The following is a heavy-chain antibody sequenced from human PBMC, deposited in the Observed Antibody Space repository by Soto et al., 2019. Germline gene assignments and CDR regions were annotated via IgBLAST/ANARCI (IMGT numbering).Heavy chain of an antibody. J-gene: IGHJ4*02. D-gene: IGHD2-15*01. V-gene: IGHV3-11*06. CDR3: ARDIGSGSDY. CDR2: ISTTSSYT. CDR1: GFTFSDYY. Sequence: GGSLRLSCAASGFTFSDYYMTWIRQAPGKGLEWVSYISTTSSYTTYADSVKGRFSISRDNAKNSLYLQMNSLRAEDTAVYYCARDIGSGSDYWGQGTLVIVSS.